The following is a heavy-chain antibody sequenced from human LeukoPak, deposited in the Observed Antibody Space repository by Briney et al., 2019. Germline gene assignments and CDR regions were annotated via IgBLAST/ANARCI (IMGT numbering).Heavy chain of an antibody. CDR1: GYTFTGYY. Sequence: ASVKVSCKASGYTFTGYYMHWLRQAPGQGLEWMGWINPNSGGTNYAQKFQGRVTMTRDTSISTAYMELSRLRSDDTAVYYCARVKGGSSGYYRSFDYWGQGTLVTVSS. J-gene: IGHJ4*02. CDR3: ARVKGGSSGYYRSFDY. V-gene: IGHV1-2*02. D-gene: IGHD3-22*01. CDR2: INPNSGGT.